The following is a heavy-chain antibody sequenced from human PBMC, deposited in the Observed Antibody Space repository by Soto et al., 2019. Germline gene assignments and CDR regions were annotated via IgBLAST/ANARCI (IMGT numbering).Heavy chain of an antibody. D-gene: IGHD6-13*01. CDR3: ARGPQAAAETALCY. CDR1: GGTFSSYA. Sequence: GASVKVSCKASGGTFSSYAISWVRQAPGQGLEWMGGIIPIFGTANYAQKFQGRVTITADKSTSTAYMELSSLRSEDTAVYYCARGPQAAAETALCYWGQGTLVTVSS. CDR2: IIPIFGTA. V-gene: IGHV1-69*06. J-gene: IGHJ4*02.